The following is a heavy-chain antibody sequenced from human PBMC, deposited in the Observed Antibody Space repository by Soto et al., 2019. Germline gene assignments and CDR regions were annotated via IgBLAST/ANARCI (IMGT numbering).Heavy chain of an antibody. D-gene: IGHD6-19*01. CDR1: GFTFSSYA. Sequence: GGPLRLFCAASGFTFSSYAMHWVRQAPGKGLEWVAVISYDGSNKYYADSVKGRFTISRDNSKNTLYLQMNSLRAEDTAVYYYASLTGWYGLSWFDPWGQGTLVTVSS. V-gene: IGHV3-30-3*01. CDR3: ASLTGWYGLSWFDP. CDR2: ISYDGSNK. J-gene: IGHJ5*02.